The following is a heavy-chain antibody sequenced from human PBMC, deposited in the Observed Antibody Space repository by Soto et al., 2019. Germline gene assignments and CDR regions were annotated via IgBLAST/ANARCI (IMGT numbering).Heavy chain of an antibody. J-gene: IGHJ6*02. Sequence: QVQLVQSGAEVKKPGASVKVSCKASGYTFTSYAMHWVRQAPGQRREWMGWINAGNGDTKYSQKVQGRVTVTRDTSERRAYMELSSLRSEDTAVYYCARDAKCSSTSCYPQSYYYYGMDVWGQGTTVTVSS. CDR1: GYTFTSYA. CDR3: ARDAKCSSTSCYPQSYYYYGMDV. V-gene: IGHV1-3*01. D-gene: IGHD2-2*01. CDR2: INAGNGDT.